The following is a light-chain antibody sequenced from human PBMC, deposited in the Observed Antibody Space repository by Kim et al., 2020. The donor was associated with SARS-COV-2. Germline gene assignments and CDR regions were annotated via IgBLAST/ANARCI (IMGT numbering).Light chain of an antibody. V-gene: IGKV3-20*01. CDR1: QSVINNY. CDR2: GVS. CDR3: QQYGYSST. Sequence: SLSPGERATLSCKTTQSVINNYLAWYQQKPGQAPRLVISGVSRRATGIPDRFSGSGSGTDFTLTISRLEPEDFAVYYCQQYGYSSTFGQGTKVDIK. J-gene: IGKJ1*01.